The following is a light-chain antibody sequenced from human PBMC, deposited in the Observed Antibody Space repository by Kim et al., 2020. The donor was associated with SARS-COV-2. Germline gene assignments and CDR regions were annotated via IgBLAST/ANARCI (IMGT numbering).Light chain of an antibody. CDR2: GAS. Sequence: IVMTQSPDTLYVSPGESATLSCRASQSVGTNLAWYQQRPGQTPRLILYGASTRATGVPARFSGTGSGTEFTLTISSLQPEDFALYYCQNYDYSPPWTFGRGTKVDIK. V-gene: IGKV3-15*01. CDR3: QNYDYSPPWT. J-gene: IGKJ1*01. CDR1: QSVGTN.